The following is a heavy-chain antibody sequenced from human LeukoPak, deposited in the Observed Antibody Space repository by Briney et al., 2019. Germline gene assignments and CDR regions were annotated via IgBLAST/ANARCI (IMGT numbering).Heavy chain of an antibody. CDR1: GFTFSSYG. Sequence: GGSLRLSCAASGFTFSSYGMHWVRQAPGKGLEWVAFIRYDGSNKYYADSVKGRFTIPRDNSKNTLYLQMNSLRAEDTAVYYCAKGRGDIVVVPAATHWGQGTLVTVSS. CDR2: IRYDGSNK. D-gene: IGHD2-2*01. CDR3: AKGRGDIVVVPAATH. V-gene: IGHV3-30*02. J-gene: IGHJ4*02.